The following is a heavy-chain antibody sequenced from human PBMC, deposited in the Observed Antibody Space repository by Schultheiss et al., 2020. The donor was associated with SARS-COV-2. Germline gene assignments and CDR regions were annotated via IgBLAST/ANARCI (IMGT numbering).Heavy chain of an antibody. CDR2: ISYDGSNK. J-gene: IGHJ4*02. CDR1: GFIFGGYT. CDR3: AKGHPWLSPFDY. D-gene: IGHD6-19*01. V-gene: IGHV3-30-3*01. Sequence: GESLKISCAASGFIFGGYTMHWVRQAPGKGPEWVALISYDGSNKNYADSVKGRFTISRDNTNNSLFLQMNSLRAEDTAVYYCAKGHPWLSPFDYWGQGTLVTVSS.